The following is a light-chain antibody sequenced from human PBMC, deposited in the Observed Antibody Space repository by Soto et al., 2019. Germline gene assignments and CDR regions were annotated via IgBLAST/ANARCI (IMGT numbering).Light chain of an antibody. V-gene: IGKV1-39*01. CDR2: GAS. CDR1: QSINIY. Sequence: IQMTQSPSSLSASVGDSVTVTCRASQSINIYLNWYQQKPGKAPTLLIYGASSLQSGVPSRFTGGGSRTDYTLTISSLHPEDFATYYWQQSNRSAYTFGQGTKLEIK. J-gene: IGKJ2*01. CDR3: QQSNRSAYT.